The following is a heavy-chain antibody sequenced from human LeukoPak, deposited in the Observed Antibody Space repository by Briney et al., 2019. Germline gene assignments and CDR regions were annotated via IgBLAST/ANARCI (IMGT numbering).Heavy chain of an antibody. CDR1: GFTFSSYG. D-gene: IGHD6-13*01. CDR2: IWYDGSNK. V-gene: IGHV3-33*01. CDR3: SGSRSWYPSYFDC. Sequence: PGRSLRLSCAASGFTFSSYGMHWVRQAPGKGLEWVAVIWYDGSNKYYADSVKGRFTISRDNSKNTLYLQMNSLRAEDTAVYCCSGSRSWYPSYFDCWGQGTLVTVSS. J-gene: IGHJ4*02.